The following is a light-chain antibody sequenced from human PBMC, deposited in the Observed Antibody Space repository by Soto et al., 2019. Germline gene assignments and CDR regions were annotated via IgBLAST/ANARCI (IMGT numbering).Light chain of an antibody. Sequence: DIQMTQSPSSLSASVGDRVTITCRASQSISSYLNWYQQKPGKAPKLLIYAASSLQSGVPSRFSGSGSGTDFTLTISSLQLADFATYYCQQSYSTPDTFGGGTKVEIK. V-gene: IGKV1-39*01. J-gene: IGKJ4*01. CDR2: AAS. CDR3: QQSYSTPDT. CDR1: QSISSY.